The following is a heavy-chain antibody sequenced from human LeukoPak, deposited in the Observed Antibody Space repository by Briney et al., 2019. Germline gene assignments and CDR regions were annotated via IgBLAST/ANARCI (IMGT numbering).Heavy chain of an antibody. CDR1: GGSISSGSYY. CDR3: AREGARDAFDI. D-gene: IGHD4/OR15-4a*01. J-gene: IGHJ3*02. CDR2: IYTSGST. V-gene: IGHV4-61*02. Sequence: PSETLSLTCTVSGGSISSGSYYWSWNRQPAGKGLEWIGRIYTSGSTNYNPSLKSRVTISVDTSKNQFSLKLSSVTAADTAVYYCAREGARDAFDIWGQGTMVTVSS.